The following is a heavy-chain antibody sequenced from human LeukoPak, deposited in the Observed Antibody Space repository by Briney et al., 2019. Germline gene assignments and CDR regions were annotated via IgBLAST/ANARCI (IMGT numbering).Heavy chain of an antibody. CDR2: IFYSGST. CDR3: ARHGLKFCDSSSPIDY. V-gene: IGHV4-39*01. J-gene: IGHJ4*02. CDR1: GGSIGSSSYY. D-gene: IGHD3-22*01. Sequence: SETLSLTCTVSGGSIGSSSYYWGWIRQPPGKGREWIANIFYSGSTYYNPSLKSRVTISVDTSKNQLSLKLTSVTAADTAVYYCARHGLKFCDSSSPIDYWGQGTLVTVSS.